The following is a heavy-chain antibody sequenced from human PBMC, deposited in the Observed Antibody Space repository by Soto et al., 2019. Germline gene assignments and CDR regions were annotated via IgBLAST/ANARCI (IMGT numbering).Heavy chain of an antibody. CDR1: GFTFSSFA. CDR2: ITSSGDAT. V-gene: IGHV3-23*01. J-gene: IGHJ4*02. Sequence: PGGSLSLSCAASGFTFSSFAMSWVRQLPGKGLEWVSGITSSGDATYYADSMRGRFTISRDNSKDTLYLQMDCLRAEDTAVYYVAKIVPRSGNNGYFDYFDYWGQGTLVIVSS. D-gene: IGHD3-22*01. CDR3: AKIVPRSGNNGYFDYFDY.